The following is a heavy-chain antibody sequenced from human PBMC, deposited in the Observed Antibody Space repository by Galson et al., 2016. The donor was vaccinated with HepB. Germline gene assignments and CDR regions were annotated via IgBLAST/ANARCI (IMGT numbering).Heavy chain of an antibody. Sequence: SVKVSCKASGYTFTSYAIHWVRQAPGQGLEWMGWIDAGNGNRKYSQKFHGRVTITRDTSATTAYMELSSLRSEDTAVYYCARDFRPYSGHDERYDSWGQGTMVTVSS. V-gene: IGHV1-3*01. CDR3: ARDFRPYSGHDERYDS. CDR1: GYTFTSYA. D-gene: IGHD5-12*01. J-gene: IGHJ5*01. CDR2: IDAGNGNR.